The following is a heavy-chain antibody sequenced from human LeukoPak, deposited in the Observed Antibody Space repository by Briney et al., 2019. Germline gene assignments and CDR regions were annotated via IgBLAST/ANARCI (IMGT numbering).Heavy chain of an antibody. J-gene: IGHJ4*02. CDR1: GFTFSGSA. CDR2: IRSKANSYAT. D-gene: IGHD6-19*01. V-gene: IGHV3-73*01. Sequence: GGSLRLSCAASGFTFSGSAMHWVRQAFGKGLEWVGRIRSKANSYATAYAASVKGRFTISRDDSKNTAYLQMNSLKTEDTAVYYCTLSSGWYGGDYWGQGTLVTVSS. CDR3: TLSSGWYGGDY.